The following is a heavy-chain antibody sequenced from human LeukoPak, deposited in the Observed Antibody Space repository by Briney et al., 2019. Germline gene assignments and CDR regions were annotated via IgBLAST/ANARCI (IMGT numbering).Heavy chain of an antibody. D-gene: IGHD2-21*01. J-gene: IGHJ4*02. Sequence: GASVKVSCKASGYTFTSYGISWVRQAPGQGLEWMGGIIPIFGTANYAQKFQGRVTITTDESTSTAYMELSSLRSEDTAVYYCARSPLGAYCGGDCPYYFDYWGQGTLVTVSS. CDR3: ARSPLGAYCGGDCPYYFDY. CDR1: GYTFTSYG. CDR2: IIPIFGTA. V-gene: IGHV1-69*05.